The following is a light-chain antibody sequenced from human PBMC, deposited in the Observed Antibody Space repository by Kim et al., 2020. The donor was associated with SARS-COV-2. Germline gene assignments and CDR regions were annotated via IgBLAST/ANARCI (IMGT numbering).Light chain of an antibody. CDR1: QSVSSSY. V-gene: IGKV3-20*01. J-gene: IGKJ2*01. Sequence: SPGERATLSCRASQSVSSSYLAWYQQKPGQAPRLLIYAASNRATGIPDRFSGSGSGTDFTLTISRLEPEDFAVYYCQQYGSSGAYTFGQGTKLEI. CDR3: QQYGSSGAYT. CDR2: AAS.